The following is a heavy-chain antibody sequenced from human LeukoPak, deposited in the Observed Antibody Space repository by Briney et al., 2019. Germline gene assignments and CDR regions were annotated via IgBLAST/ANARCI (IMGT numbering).Heavy chain of an antibody. D-gene: IGHD5-12*01. CDR1: GFTFSNYD. J-gene: IGHJ4*02. CDR3: VRDGYPIHLDY. V-gene: IGHV3-48*03. CDR2: IKSGGSDI. Sequence: GGSLRLSCATSGFTFSNYDMSWVRQAPGKGLEWLSYIKSGGSDISYADSVRDRFTISRDNTDNSLSLQMNSLTVEDTALYYCVRDGYPIHLDYWGQGTVVTVSS.